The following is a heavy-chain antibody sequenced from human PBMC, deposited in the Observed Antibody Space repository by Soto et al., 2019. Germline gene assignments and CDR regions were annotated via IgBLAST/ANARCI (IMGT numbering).Heavy chain of an antibody. CDR1: GFTFSSYA. V-gene: IGHV3-23*01. CDR3: PTVFSRSPATTYYDH. D-gene: IGHD1-1*01. CDR2: ISGSGGST. Sequence: GSLRLCCAASGFTFSSYAMSWVRQAPGKGLEWVSAISGSGGSTYYADSVKGRFTLYNDNPKTPLHLPMHTLTAEDTAVYYCPTVFSRSPATTYYDHWGQGTLVTVSS. J-gene: IGHJ5*02.